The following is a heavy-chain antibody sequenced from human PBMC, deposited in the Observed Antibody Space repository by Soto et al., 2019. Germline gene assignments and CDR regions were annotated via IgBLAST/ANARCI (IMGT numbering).Heavy chain of an antibody. J-gene: IGHJ5*01. CDR2: INPRGGSP. D-gene: IGHD3-9*01. Sequence: GASLKVSCKASGYTFTSYNMHWVRQAPGQGLEWMGMINPRGGSPNYAQTLQGRVTLTSDTSTSTVYMELSSLRSEDTAVYYCARGGYDTGSAWGQGTLVTVSS. CDR3: ARGGYDTGSA. V-gene: IGHV1-46*01. CDR1: GYTFTSYN.